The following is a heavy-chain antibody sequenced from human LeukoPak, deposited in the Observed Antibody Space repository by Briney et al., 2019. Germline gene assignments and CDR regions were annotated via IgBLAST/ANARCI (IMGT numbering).Heavy chain of an antibody. CDR3: NTGGYYQDY. J-gene: IGHJ4*02. CDR2: IKSNPDGGAT. CDR1: GFTFSNAW. D-gene: IGHD1-26*01. Sequence: KPGGSLRLSCAGSGFTFSNAWMNWVRQAPGKGLEWVGRIKSNPDGGATDYVAPVKGRFTISRDDSKNTAYLQMNSLRTEDTAVYYCNTGGYYQDYWGQGTLVTVSS. V-gene: IGHV3-15*01.